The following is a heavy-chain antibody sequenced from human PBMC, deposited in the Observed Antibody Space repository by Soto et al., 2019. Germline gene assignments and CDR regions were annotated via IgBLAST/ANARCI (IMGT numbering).Heavy chain of an antibody. V-gene: IGHV1-18*01. J-gene: IGHJ4*01. CDR1: GYSFTNFG. D-gene: IGHD3-3*01. Sequence: GASVKVSCKASGYSFTNFGLNWVRQAPGQGLEWMGWISAYNGDTNYAQKFQGRVTMTTDTSTSTAYMELRSLRSDDTAVYYCARSDDFWSGYTRRYFDYWG. CDR2: ISAYNGDT. CDR3: ARSDDFWSGYTRRYFDY.